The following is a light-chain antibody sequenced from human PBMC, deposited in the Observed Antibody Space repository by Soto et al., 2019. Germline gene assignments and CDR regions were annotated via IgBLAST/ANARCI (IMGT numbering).Light chain of an antibody. Sequence: QPVLTQSPSASASLGASVKLTCTLSSGHISNAIAWHQQKPEKGPRFLMNVNSDGSHIKGDGIPDRFSGSSSGAERYLIISSLQSEDEADYYCQTWGTGIPVVFGGGTQLTV. J-gene: IGLJ7*01. CDR3: QTWGTGIPVV. CDR1: SGHISNA. V-gene: IGLV4-69*01. CDR2: VNSDGSH.